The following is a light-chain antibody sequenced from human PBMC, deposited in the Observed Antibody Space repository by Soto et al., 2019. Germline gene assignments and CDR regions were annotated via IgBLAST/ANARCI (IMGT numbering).Light chain of an antibody. V-gene: IGKV4-1*01. CDR3: QQYYSTPRYT. J-gene: IGKJ2*01. Sequence: DIVMTQSPDSLAVSLGERATINCKSSQSVLYSSNNKNYSAWYQQKPGQPPKLLIYWASTRESGVPDRFSGSGSGTDFTLTISSLQAEDVAVYYCQQYYSTPRYTFGQGTKLEIK. CDR2: WAS. CDR1: QSVLYSSNNKNY.